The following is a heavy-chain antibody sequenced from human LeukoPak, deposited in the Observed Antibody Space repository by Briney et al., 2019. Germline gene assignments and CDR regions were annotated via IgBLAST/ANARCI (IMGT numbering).Heavy chain of an antibody. CDR3: ASEEPRSGWYFYGMDV. V-gene: IGHV3-66*01. CDR1: GFTFSSYA. CDR2: IYNNDKT. Sequence: GGSLRLSCAASGFTFSSYAMSWVRQAPGKGLEWVSVIYNNDKTYHADSVKGRFTISRDNSKNTLFLQMNSLRVEDTAVYYCASEEPRSGWYFYGMDVWGQGTTVTVSS. J-gene: IGHJ6*02. D-gene: IGHD6-19*01.